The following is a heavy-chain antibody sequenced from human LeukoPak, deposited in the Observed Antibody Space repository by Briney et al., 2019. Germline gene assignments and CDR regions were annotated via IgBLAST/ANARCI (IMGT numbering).Heavy chain of an antibody. J-gene: IGHJ4*02. V-gene: IGHV5-51*01. CDR3: ARALVSHYYDSSGYYFDY. D-gene: IGHD3-22*01. Sequence: SXKISCXXXGYSFTXYWIGWVRQVPGKGLEWMGIIYPGDSDTRYSPSFQGQVTISADKSISTAYLQWSSLKASDTAMYYCARALVSHYYDSSGYYFDYWGQGTLVTVSS. CDR2: IYPGDSDT. CDR1: GYSFTXYW.